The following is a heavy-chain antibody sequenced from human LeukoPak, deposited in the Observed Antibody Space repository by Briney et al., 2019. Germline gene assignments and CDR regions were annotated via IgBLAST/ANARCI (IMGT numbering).Heavy chain of an antibody. V-gene: IGHV4-34*01. D-gene: IGHD3-9*01. CDR2: INHSGST. CDR1: GGSFSGYY. J-gene: IGHJ5*02. Sequence: SETLSLTCAVYGGSFSGYYWSWIRQPPGKGLEWIGEINHSGSTNYNPSLKSRVTTSVDTSKNQFSLKLSSVTAADTAAYYCARDDYDILTGRVGFDPWGQGTLVTVSS. CDR3: ARDDYDILTGRVGFDP.